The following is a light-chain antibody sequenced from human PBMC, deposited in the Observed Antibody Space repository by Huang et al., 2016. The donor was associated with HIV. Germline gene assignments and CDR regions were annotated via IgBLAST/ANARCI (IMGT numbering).Light chain of an antibody. V-gene: IGKV1-12*01. Sequence: DIQMTQSPSSVSASVGDRISFTCRASQDINRWLAWYQQQPGKTPKLLIYAASTLQGGVPSRFSGRVSGTGFTLTINNLQPEDFATYFCQQAVSFPLTFGGGTKVEIK. J-gene: IGKJ4*01. CDR3: QQAVSFPLT. CDR2: AAS. CDR1: QDINRW.